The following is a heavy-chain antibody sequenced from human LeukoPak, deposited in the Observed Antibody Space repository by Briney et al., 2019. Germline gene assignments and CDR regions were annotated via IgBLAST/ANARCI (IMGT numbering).Heavy chain of an antibody. Sequence: GGSLRLSCAASGFTFSSYAMHWVRQAPGKGLEWVAVISYDGSNKYYADSVKGRFTISRDNPKNTLYLQMNSLRAEDTAVYFCAKRGVAIRVFLVGFHKEAYYFDSWGQGALVTVSS. J-gene: IGHJ4*02. V-gene: IGHV3-30*04. CDR2: ISYDGSNK. CDR1: GFTFSSYA. D-gene: IGHD3-10*01. CDR3: AKRGVAIRVFLVGFHKEAYYFDS.